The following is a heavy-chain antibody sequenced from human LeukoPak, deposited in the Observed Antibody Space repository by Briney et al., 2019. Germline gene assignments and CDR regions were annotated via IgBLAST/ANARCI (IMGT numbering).Heavy chain of an antibody. Sequence: GGSLRLSCAASGFTFTIYAMGWVRQTPGKGLEWVSVISANGGVARHADSVKGRFTISRDNSKNTLYLQMNSLRAEDTAVYYCAKEDSYGMDVWGQGTPVTVSS. J-gene: IGHJ6*02. V-gene: IGHV3-23*01. CDR2: ISANGGVA. CDR3: AKEDSYGMDV. CDR1: GFTFTIYA.